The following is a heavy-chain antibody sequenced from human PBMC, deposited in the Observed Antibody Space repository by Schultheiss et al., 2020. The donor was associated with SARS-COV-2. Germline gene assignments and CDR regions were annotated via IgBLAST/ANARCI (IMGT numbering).Heavy chain of an antibody. CDR3: ARVTSSSVLGYYYYYYMDV. V-gene: IGHV4-59*01. Sequence: GSLRLSCTASGFTFGDYAMSWFRQAPGKGLEWIGYSFYSGSTNYNPSLKSRVTISVDTSKNQFSLKLSSVTAADTAVYYCARVTSSSVLGYYYYYYMDVWGKGTTVTVSS. CDR1: GFTFGDYA. D-gene: IGHD6-6*01. J-gene: IGHJ6*03. CDR2: SFYSGST.